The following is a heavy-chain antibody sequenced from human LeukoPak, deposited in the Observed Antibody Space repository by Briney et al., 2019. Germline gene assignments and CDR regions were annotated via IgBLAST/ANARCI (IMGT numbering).Heavy chain of an antibody. CDR2: IYYSGST. V-gene: IGHV4-39*07. J-gene: IGHJ4*02. D-gene: IGHD3-10*01. CDR3: ARASVRGVIIGDY. Sequence: TSETLSLTCTVSGGSISSYYWGWIRQPPGKGLEWIGSIYYSGSTYYNPSLKSRVTISVDTSKNQFSLKLSSVTAADTAVYYCARASVRGVIIGDYWGQGTLVTVSS. CDR1: GGSISSYY.